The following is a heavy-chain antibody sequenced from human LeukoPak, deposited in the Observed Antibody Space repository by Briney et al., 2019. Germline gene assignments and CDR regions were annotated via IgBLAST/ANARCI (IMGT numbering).Heavy chain of an antibody. CDR1: GFTFSNYW. CDR2: IKQDGSEK. V-gene: IGHV3-7*01. Sequence: GGSLRLSCAASGFTFSNYWMNWVRQAPGKGLEWVAIIKQDGSEKYYVDSVKGRFTISRDNAKNSLYLQMTSLRAEDTAVYYCAAVIRGFWGQGTLVTVSS. J-gene: IGHJ4*02. D-gene: IGHD3-10*01. CDR3: AAVIRGF.